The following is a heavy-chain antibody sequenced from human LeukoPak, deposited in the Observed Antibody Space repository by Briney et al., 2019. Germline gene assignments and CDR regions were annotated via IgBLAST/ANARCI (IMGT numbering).Heavy chain of an antibody. Sequence: PGGSLRLSCAGSGFTFDDYARHWVRQTPGKGLEWVSGISWNSGNIAYADFVGGRFTISRDNAKNSLSLQMNSLSDEDTAVYYCAKDAYGGATFFYYMDVWGKGTTVTVSS. CDR2: ISWNSGNI. D-gene: IGHD3-16*01. J-gene: IGHJ6*03. CDR1: GFTFDDYA. CDR3: AKDAYGGATFFYYMDV. V-gene: IGHV3-9*01.